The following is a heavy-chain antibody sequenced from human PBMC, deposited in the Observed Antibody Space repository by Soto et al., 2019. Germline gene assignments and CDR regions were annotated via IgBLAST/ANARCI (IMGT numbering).Heavy chain of an antibody. V-gene: IGHV1-58*01. CDR3: ARERITIFGAVAGMDV. D-gene: IGHD3-3*01. CDR1: GFTFTSSA. J-gene: IGHJ6*02. Sequence: SVKVSCKASGFTFTSSAVQWVRQARGQRLEWIGWIVVGSGNTNYAQKFQERVTITRDMSTSTAYMGLSSLRSEDTAVYYCARERITIFGAVAGMDVWGQGTTVTVSS. CDR2: IVVGSGNT.